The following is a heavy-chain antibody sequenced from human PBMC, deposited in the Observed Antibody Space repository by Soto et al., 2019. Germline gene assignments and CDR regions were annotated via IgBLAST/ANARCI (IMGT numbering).Heavy chain of an antibody. Sequence: GGSLRLSCAASGFTFSSYAMSWVRQVPGKGLEWVSAISGSGGNTFYADSVKGRFTISRDNSKNTLFLQMHSLRAEDTAIYYCAMLNSGSYSYHGMDVWGQGTTVTVSS. D-gene: IGHD1-26*01. V-gene: IGHV3-23*01. CDR1: GFTFSSYA. J-gene: IGHJ6*02. CDR3: AMLNSGSYSYHGMDV. CDR2: ISGSGGNT.